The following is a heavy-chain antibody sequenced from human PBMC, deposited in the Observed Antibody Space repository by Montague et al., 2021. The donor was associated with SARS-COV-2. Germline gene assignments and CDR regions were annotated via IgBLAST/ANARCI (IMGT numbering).Heavy chain of an antibody. CDR2: IHYSGST. CDR3: AHDYGDYSSSYYYGMDV. J-gene: IGHJ6*02. V-gene: IGHV4-39*01. CDR1: GGSISSSSYY. D-gene: IGHD4-17*01. Sequence: SETLSLTCTVSGGSISSSSYYWGWIRQPPGKGLERIGSIHYSGSTYYNPSLKSRVTISVDTSKNQFSLKLSSVTAADTAVYYCAHDYGDYSSSYYYGMDVWGQGTTVTVSS.